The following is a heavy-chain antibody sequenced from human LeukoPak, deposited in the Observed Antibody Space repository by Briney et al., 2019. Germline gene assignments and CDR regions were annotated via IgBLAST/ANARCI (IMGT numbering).Heavy chain of an antibody. Sequence: SGGSLRLSCAASGFTFSSSGMPWVRQAPGKGLEWVAVISYDGSNKNYADSVKGRFTISRDNSKNTLYLQMNSLRAEDTAVYYCAKLIIAAAGTIDYWGQGTLVTVSS. CDR1: GFTFSSSG. CDR3: AKLIIAAAGTIDY. J-gene: IGHJ4*02. D-gene: IGHD6-13*01. CDR2: ISYDGSNK. V-gene: IGHV3-30*18.